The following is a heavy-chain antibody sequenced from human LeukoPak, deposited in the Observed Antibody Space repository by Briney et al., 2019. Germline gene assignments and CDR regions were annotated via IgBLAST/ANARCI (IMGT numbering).Heavy chain of an antibody. CDR2: IIPIFGTA. V-gene: IGHV1-69*05. Sequence: SSVKVSCKASGGTFSSYAISWVRQAPGQGLEWMGGIIPIFGTANYAQKFQGRVTITTDESTSTAYMELSSLRSEDTAVYYCARGAGTAMVQYYFDYWGQETLVTVSS. J-gene: IGHJ4*02. D-gene: IGHD5-18*01. CDR3: ARGAGTAMVQYYFDY. CDR1: GGTFSSYA.